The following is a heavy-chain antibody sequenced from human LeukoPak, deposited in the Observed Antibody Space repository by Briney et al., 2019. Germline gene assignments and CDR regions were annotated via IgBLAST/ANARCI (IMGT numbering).Heavy chain of an antibody. CDR2: ISGSGGST. CDR1: GFTFSSYA. Sequence: GGSLRLSCAASGFTFSSYAMSCVRRAPGKGLEWVSAISGSGGSTYYADSVKGRFTISRDNSKNTLYLQMNSLRAEDTAVYYCAKDFYSSSTDYWGQGTLVTVSS. CDR3: AKDFYSSSTDY. J-gene: IGHJ4*02. D-gene: IGHD6-6*01. V-gene: IGHV3-23*01.